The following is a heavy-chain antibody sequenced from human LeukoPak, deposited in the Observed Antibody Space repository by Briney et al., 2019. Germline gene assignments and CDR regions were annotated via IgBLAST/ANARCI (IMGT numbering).Heavy chain of an antibody. J-gene: IGHJ5*02. D-gene: IGHD2-8*01. Sequence: ASVKASCKASGYTFTGYYMHWVRQAPGQGLEWMGWINPNSGGANYAQKFQGRVTMTRDASISTAYMELSRLRSDDTAVYYCARAGIPGYCTNVTCSNWLDPWGQGTLVTVSS. CDR1: GYTFTGYY. CDR2: INPNSGGA. CDR3: ARAGIPGYCTNVTCSNWLDP. V-gene: IGHV1-2*02.